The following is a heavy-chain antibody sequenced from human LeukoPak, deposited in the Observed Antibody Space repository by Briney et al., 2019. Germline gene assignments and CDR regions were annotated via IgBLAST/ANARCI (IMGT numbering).Heavy chain of an antibody. V-gene: IGHV1-8*01. CDR1: GYTFTSYD. Sequence: ASVKVSCKASGYTFTSYDINWVRQATGQGLEWMGWMSPNSGNTGYAQKFQGRVTMTRNTSISTAYMELSSLRSEDTAVYYCARAIVPAAIYYYYYGMDVWGQGTTVTVSS. CDR2: MSPNSGNT. D-gene: IGHD2-2*02. CDR3: ARAIVPAAIYYYYYGMDV. J-gene: IGHJ6*02.